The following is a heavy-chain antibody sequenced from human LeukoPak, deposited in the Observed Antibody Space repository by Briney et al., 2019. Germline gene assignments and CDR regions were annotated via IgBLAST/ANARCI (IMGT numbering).Heavy chain of an antibody. D-gene: IGHD6-6*01. J-gene: IGHJ6*02. V-gene: IGHV1-69*04. CDR3: ASPSISLNYYYYGMDV. Sequence: SVKVSCKASGGTFSSYAISWVRQAPGQGLEWMGRILPILGIANYAQKFQGRVTITADKSTSTAYMELSSLRSDDTAVYYCASPSISLNYYYYGMDVWGQGTTVTVSS. CDR1: GGTFSSYA. CDR2: ILPILGIA.